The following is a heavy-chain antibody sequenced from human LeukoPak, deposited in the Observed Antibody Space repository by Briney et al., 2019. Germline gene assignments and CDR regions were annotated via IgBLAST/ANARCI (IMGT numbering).Heavy chain of an antibody. D-gene: IGHD2-2*01. CDR3: ARDPRYCSSTSCLYYFDY. V-gene: IGHV1-69*13. Sequence: SVKVSCKASGGAFSSYAISWVRQAPGQGLEWMGGIIPIFGTANYAQKFQGRVTITADESTSTAYMELSSLRSEDTAVYYCARDPRYCSSTSCLYYFDYWGQGTLVTVSS. J-gene: IGHJ4*02. CDR2: IIPIFGTA. CDR1: GGAFSSYA.